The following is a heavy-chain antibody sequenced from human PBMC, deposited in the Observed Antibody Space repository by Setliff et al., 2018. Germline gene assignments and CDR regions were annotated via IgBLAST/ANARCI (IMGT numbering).Heavy chain of an antibody. CDR1: GFTLSSFW. J-gene: IGHJ6*02. CDR2: INQDGSGK. D-gene: IGHD2-15*01. Sequence: PGGSLRLSCAAAGFTLSSFWVSWVRQSPGKGLEWVANINQDGSGKYYVDSVKGRFTISRDNAKNSLSIQMNGLRAEDTSVYYCARRLPYFGMDVWGQGTTVTVSS. V-gene: IGHV3-7*01. CDR3: ARRLPYFGMDV.